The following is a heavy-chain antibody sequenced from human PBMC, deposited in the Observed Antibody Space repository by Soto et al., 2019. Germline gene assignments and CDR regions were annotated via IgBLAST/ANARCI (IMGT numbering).Heavy chain of an antibody. D-gene: IGHD6-19*01. V-gene: IGHV1-3*01. CDR2: INVGTDKT. CDR1: GYTFSSSA. CDR3: ARDAGLAVAGPTEFDY. Sequence: ASVKVSCKASGYTFSSSAMHWVRQAPGQSLEWMGWINVGTDKTEYSRRLQGRVTITKDTSASTADMELSGLTSEDTAVYYCARDAGLAVAGPTEFDYWGQGTLVTVSS. J-gene: IGHJ4*02.